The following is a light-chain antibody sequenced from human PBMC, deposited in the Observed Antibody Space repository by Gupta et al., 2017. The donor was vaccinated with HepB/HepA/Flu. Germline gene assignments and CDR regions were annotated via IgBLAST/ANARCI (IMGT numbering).Light chain of an antibody. CDR2: KAS. Sequence: DIQMTQSPSTLSASVGDRVTITCRASRTISSWLAWYQQKPGEAPKLLIYKASSLANGVTSRFSGSGSGTDFTLTISSLQPDDFATYYCQQYNSYSPGITFGQGTRLEIK. CDR1: RTISSW. CDR3: QQYNSYSPGIT. J-gene: IGKJ5*01. V-gene: IGKV1-5*03.